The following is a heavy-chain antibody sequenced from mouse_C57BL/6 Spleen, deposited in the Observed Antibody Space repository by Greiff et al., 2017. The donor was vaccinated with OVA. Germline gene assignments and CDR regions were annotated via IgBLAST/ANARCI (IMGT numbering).Heavy chain of an antibody. D-gene: IGHD1-1*01. V-gene: IGHV1-50*01. CDR2: IDPSDSYT. CDR1: GYTFTSYW. Sequence: VQLQQPGAELVKPGASVKLSCKASGYTFTSYWMQWVKQRPGQGLEWIGEIDPSDSYTKYNQKFKGKATLTVETASSTTYMQLSSLTSEDSAVYYYARRESDYGEGFAYWGQGTLVTVSA. CDR3: ARRESDYGEGFAY. J-gene: IGHJ3*01.